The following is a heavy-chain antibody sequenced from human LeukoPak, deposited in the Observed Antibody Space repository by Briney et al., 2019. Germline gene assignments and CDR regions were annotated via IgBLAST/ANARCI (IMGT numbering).Heavy chain of an antibody. V-gene: IGHV1-46*01. CDR2: INPSGSST. CDR1: GYSFTSYY. J-gene: IGHJ5*02. D-gene: IGHD3-16*02. Sequence: ASVKVSCKASGYSFTSYYMHWVRQAPGQGLEWLGLINPSGSSTLYAQKFQGRVTMTRDMSTTTDYMELSSLRSEDTAVYYCARDNSVGDIAWWFDPWGQGTLVTVSS. CDR3: ARDNSVGDIAWWFDP.